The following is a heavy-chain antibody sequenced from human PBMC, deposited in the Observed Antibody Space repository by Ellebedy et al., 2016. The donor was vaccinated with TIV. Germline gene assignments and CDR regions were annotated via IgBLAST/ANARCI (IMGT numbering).Heavy chain of an antibody. D-gene: IGHD6-19*01. CDR3: AREIGAGPVVFQY. CDR1: GYSFTSYG. Sequence: AASVKVSCKASGYSFTSYGISWVRQAPGQGLEWMGWLNAYNGNTNIAQKFQGRVTMTTDTSTSTAYMEVRRLRSDDTAVYYCAREIGAGPVVFQYWGQGTLVIVSS. V-gene: IGHV1-18*04. J-gene: IGHJ1*01. CDR2: LNAYNGNT.